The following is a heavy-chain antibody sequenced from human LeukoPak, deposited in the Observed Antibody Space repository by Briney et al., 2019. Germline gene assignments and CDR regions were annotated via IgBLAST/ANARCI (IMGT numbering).Heavy chain of an antibody. CDR1: GYTFTSYD. Sequence: ASVKVSCKASGYTFTSYDINWVRQATGQGLEWMGWMNPNSGNTGSAQRFQGRITMTRGTSISTAYMELSSLRFEDTAVYYCARGPLVRLPSSFDPWGQGTLVTVSS. CDR3: ARGPLVRLPSSFDP. D-gene: IGHD3-16*02. CDR2: MNPNSGNT. V-gene: IGHV1-8*01. J-gene: IGHJ5*02.